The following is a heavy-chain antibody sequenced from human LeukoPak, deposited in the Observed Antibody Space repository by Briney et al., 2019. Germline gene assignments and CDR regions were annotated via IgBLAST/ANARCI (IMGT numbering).Heavy chain of an antibody. D-gene: IGHD3-10*01. Sequence: PGGSLRLSCATSGFTVGTYYMTWVRQAPGKGLEWVSLIYSGGTTYYADSVKGRFTISRDNSKNTVFLQMNSLRGDDTAVYYCARVTRGTFDIWGHGTVVTVSS. V-gene: IGHV3-53*01. J-gene: IGHJ3*02. CDR2: IYSGGTT. CDR1: GFTVGTYY. CDR3: ARVTRGTFDI.